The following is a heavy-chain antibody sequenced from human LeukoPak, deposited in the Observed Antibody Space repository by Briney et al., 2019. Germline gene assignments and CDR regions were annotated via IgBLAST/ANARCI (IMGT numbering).Heavy chain of an antibody. CDR1: GFTFSSYA. J-gene: IGHJ4*02. V-gene: IGHV3-23*01. D-gene: IGHD2-21*02. CDR2: ISGSGGST. Sequence: GGSLILSCAASGFTFSSYAMSWVRQAPGKGLEWVSAISGSGGSTYYADSVKGRFTISRDNSKNTLYLQMNSLRAEDTAVYYCVREDTPATANYWGQGTLVTISS. CDR3: VREDTPATANY.